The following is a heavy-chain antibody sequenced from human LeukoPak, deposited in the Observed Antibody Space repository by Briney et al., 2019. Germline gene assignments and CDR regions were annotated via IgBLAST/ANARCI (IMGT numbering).Heavy chain of an antibody. D-gene: IGHD2/OR15-2a*01. J-gene: IGHJ2*01. CDR1: GGSIRSYY. Sequence: SETLSLTCTVSGGSIRSYYWSWIRQPPGKGLEWIGYIYYSGSTKYNPSLKSRVTMSVDTSKNQLSLKLRSVTAADTAVYYCARNTFYGFFDLWGRGTLVTVSS. V-gene: IGHV4-59*01. CDR3: ARNTFYGFFDL. CDR2: IYYSGST.